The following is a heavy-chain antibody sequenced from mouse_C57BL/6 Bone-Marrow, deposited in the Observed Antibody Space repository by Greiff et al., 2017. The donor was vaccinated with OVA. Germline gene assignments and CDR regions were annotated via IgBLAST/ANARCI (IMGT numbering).Heavy chain of an antibody. CDR2: ISYDGSN. V-gene: IGHV3-6*01. CDR3: ARGGNYYGSSPYYFDY. J-gene: IGHJ2*01. CDR1: GYSITSGYY. Sequence: EVQLVESGPGLVKPSQSLSLTCSVTGYSITSGYYWNWIRQFPGNKLEWMGYISYDGSNNYNPSLKNRISITRDTSKNQFFLKLNSVTTEDTATYYCARGGNYYGSSPYYFDYWGQGTTLTVSS. D-gene: IGHD1-1*01.